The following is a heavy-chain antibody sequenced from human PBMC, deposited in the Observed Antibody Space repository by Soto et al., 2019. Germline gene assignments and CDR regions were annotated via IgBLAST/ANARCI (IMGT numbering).Heavy chain of an antibody. CDR3: ARHYFAEGNFDY. V-gene: IGHV1-8*01. CDR2: MNPNSGNT. Sequence: ASVKVSCKASGYTFTSYDINWVRQATGQGLEWMGWMNPNSGNTGYAQKFQGRVAMTRNTSISTAYMELSSLRSEDTAVYYCARHYFAEGNFDYWGQGTLVTVSS. CDR1: GYTFTSYD. J-gene: IGHJ4*02. D-gene: IGHD1-26*01.